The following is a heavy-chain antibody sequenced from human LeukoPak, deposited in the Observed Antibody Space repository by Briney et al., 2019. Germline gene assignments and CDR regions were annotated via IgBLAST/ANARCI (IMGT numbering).Heavy chain of an antibody. V-gene: IGHV3-21*01. CDR1: GFTFSSYN. J-gene: IGHJ3*02. CDR2: ISSSSSYI. CDR3: ASFAYSSIKDAFDI. D-gene: IGHD6-13*01. Sequence: GSLRLSCAASGFTFSSYNMNWVRQASGKGLEWVSSISSSSSYIYYADSVKGRFTISRDNAKNSLYLQMNSLRAEDTAVYYCASFAYSSIKDAFDIWGQGTMVTVSS.